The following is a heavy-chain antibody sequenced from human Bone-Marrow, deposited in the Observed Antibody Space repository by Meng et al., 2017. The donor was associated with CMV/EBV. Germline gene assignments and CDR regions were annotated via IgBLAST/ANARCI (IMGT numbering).Heavy chain of an antibody. CDR3: ARDKQLVLETHRYYGMDV. J-gene: IGHJ6*02. V-gene: IGHV1-18*01. CDR1: GYTFTSYG. Sequence: ASVKVSCKASGYTFTSYGISWVRQAPGQGLEWMGWISAYNGNTNYAQKLQGRVTMTTDTSTSTVYMELRSLRSDDTAVYYCARDKQLVLETHRYYGMDVWGQGTTVTVSS. CDR2: ISAYNGNT. D-gene: IGHD6-6*01.